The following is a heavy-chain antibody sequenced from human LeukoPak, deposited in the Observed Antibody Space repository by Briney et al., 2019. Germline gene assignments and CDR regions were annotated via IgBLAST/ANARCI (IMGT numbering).Heavy chain of an antibody. J-gene: IGHJ4*02. CDR2: IYYSGST. CDR1: GGSISSYC. V-gene: IGHV4-59*01. D-gene: IGHD6-6*01. Sequence: SETLSLTCTVSGGSISSYCWSWIRQPPGKGLEWIGYIYYSGSTNYNPSLKSRVTISVDTSKNQFSLKLSSVTAADTAVYYCARDRKGIAARYFDYWGQGTLVTVSS. CDR3: ARDRKGIAARYFDY.